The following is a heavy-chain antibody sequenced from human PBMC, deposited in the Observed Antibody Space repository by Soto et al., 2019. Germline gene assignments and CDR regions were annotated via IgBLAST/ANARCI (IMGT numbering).Heavy chain of an antibody. J-gene: IGHJ5*02. CDR2: ITPKSEDK. V-gene: IGHV1-2*02. CDR3: ARDLFPTEKKWNDADNYFDP. D-gene: IGHD1-1*01. Sequence: ASVKVSRKTSGHTFTGQIIHWLRQAPLQGLGCMGWITPKSEDKLYAHKFQGRVTMTTDTAMSTVYMDFTSLTSDNTAIYYCARDLFPTEKKWNDADNYFDPWGQGTLVTVSS. CDR1: GHTFTGQI.